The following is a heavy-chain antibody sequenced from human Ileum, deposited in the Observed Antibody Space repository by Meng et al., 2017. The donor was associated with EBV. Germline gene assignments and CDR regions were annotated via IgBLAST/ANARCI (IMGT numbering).Heavy chain of an antibody. V-gene: IGHV4-4*02. Sequence: ERVEYAGPVLVTPSGILSLSCTVSGDSISSDIWWGWVRQPPGKGLEWIGEVYHRGDTNYNPSLKSRVDISVDKSKNQFYLSLFSVTAADTAVYYCGRDQGRELINHWGQGTLVTVSS. CDR3: GRDQGRELINH. J-gene: IGHJ4*02. D-gene: IGHD1-7*01. CDR1: GDSISSDIW. CDR2: VYHRGDT.